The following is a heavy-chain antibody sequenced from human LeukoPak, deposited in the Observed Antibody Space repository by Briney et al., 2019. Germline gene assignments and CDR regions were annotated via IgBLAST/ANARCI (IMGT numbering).Heavy chain of an antibody. CDR3: ARGYSSGRSAFDI. J-gene: IGHJ3*02. V-gene: IGHV3-48*04. CDR2: ISSGSSTV. CDR1: AFTFSSYS. D-gene: IGHD6-19*01. Sequence: GGSLRLSCAASAFTFSSYSMNWVRQAPGKGLEWVSYISSGSSTVYYADSVKGRFTISRDNTKNSLYLQMSSLRAEDTAVYYCARGYSSGRSAFDIWGQGTMVTVSS.